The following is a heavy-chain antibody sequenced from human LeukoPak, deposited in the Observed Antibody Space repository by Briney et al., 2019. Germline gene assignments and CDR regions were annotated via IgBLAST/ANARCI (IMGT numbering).Heavy chain of an antibody. CDR2: ISSSSSTI. J-gene: IGHJ3*02. CDR1: GFTFSSYS. D-gene: IGHD3-10*01. Sequence: GGSLRLSCAASGFTFSSYSMNWVRQAPGKGLEWVSYISSSSSTIYYADSVKGRFTISRDNAKNSLYLQMNSLRAEDTAVYYCARLMVRGVHDAFDIWGQGTMVTVSS. CDR3: ARLMVRGVHDAFDI. V-gene: IGHV3-48*04.